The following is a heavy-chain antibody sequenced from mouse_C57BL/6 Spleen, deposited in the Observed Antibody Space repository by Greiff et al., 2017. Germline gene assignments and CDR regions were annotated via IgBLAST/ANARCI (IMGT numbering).Heavy chain of an antibody. J-gene: IGHJ2*01. CDR2: ISYDGSN. CDR1: GYSITSGYY. CDR3: ARGYYRDFDY. Sequence: ESGPGLVKPSQSLSLTCSVTGYSITSGYYWNWIRQFPGNKLEWMGYISYDGSNNYNPSLKNRISITRDTSKNQFFLKLNSVTTEDTATYYCARGYYRDFDYWGQGTTLTVSS. D-gene: IGHD1-1*01. V-gene: IGHV3-6*01.